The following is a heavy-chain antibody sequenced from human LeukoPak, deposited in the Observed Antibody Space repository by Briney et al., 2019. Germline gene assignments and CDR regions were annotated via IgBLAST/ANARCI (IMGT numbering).Heavy chain of an antibody. V-gene: IGHV3-23*01. D-gene: IGHD6-19*01. CDR1: GFTFSSYA. J-gene: IGHJ6*03. CDR2: ISGSGDYT. CDR3: AKGGIAVAGTSYSYYMDV. Sequence: GGSLRLSCAASGFTFSSYAMSWVRQAPGKGLEWVSAISGSGDYTYYADSVKGRFTISRDNSKNTLHLQMNSLRAEDAAVYYCAKGGIAVAGTSYSYYMDVWGKGTTVTISS.